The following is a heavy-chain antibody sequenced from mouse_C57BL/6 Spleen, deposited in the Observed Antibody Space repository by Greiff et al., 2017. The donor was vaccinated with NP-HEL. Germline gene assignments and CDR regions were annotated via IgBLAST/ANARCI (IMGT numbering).Heavy chain of an antibody. V-gene: IGHV1-53*01. J-gene: IGHJ1*03. CDR3: ARSYSNYEGYFDV. CDR2: INPSNGGT. CDR1: GYTFTSYW. D-gene: IGHD2-5*01. Sequence: VQLQQSGTELVKPGASGYTFTSYWMHWVKQRPGQGLEWIGNINPSNGGTNYNEKFKSKATLTVDKSSSTAYMQLSSLTSEDSAVYYCARSYSNYEGYFDVWGTGTTVTVSS.